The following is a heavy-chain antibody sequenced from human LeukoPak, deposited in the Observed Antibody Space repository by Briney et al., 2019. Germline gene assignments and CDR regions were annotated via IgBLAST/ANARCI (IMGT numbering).Heavy chain of an antibody. CDR1: GGSISSGSYY. D-gene: IGHD6-13*01. CDR2: IYTSGST. V-gene: IGHV4-61*02. CDR3: ATMGSSSWFVGH. Sequence: SQTLSLTCTVSGGSISSGSYYWSWIRQPAGKGLEWIGRIYTSGSTNYNPSLKSRVSMSVDTFKNQFSLKLSSVTAADTAVYYCATMGSSSWFVGHWGQGTLVTVSS. J-gene: IGHJ4*02.